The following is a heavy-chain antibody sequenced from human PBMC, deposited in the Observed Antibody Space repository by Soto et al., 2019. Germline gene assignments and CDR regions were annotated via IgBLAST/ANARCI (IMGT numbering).Heavy chain of an antibody. CDR2: IDWDDDK. V-gene: IGHV2-70*04. J-gene: IGHJ5*02. CDR3: APTRTDGYWFDP. CDR1: GFSLSTNGMR. D-gene: IGHD1-1*01. Sequence: SGPTLVNPTQTLTLTCTFSGFSLSTNGMRVSWIRQPPGKALEWLARIDWDDDKFYRTSLTTRLTISKDTSKNQVVLTMTNMDPVDTATYYCAPTRTDGYWFDPWGQGTLVTVSS.